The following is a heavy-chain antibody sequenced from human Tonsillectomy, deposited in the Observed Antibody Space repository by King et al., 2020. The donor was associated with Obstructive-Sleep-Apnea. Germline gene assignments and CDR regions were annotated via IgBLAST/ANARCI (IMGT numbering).Heavy chain of an antibody. CDR3: ARDGSGESYGFHYFDY. CDR2: IYYSGST. CDR1: GGSISSSSYY. Sequence: QLQESGPGLVKPSETLSLTCTVSGGSISSSSYYWGWIRQHPGKGLEWIGSIYYSGSTYYNPSLKSRVTISVDTSKNQFSLKLSSVTAADTAVYYCARDGSGESYGFHYFDYWGQGTLVTVSS. J-gene: IGHJ4*02. D-gene: IGHD5-18*01. V-gene: IGHV4-39*07.